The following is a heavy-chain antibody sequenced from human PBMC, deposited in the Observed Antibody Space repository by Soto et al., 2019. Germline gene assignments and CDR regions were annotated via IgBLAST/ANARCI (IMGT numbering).Heavy chain of an antibody. Sequence: EVELVESGGGLVQPGGSLRLSCAASGFTFSSYWMHWVRQAPGKGLVWVSRINSDGSSTSYADSVKGRFTISRDNAKNTLYLQMNSLRAEDTAVYYCAREVFCGGDCYSVYWGQGTLVTVSS. CDR1: GFTFSSYW. D-gene: IGHD2-21*02. V-gene: IGHV3-74*01. CDR3: AREVFCGGDCYSVY. CDR2: INSDGSST. J-gene: IGHJ4*02.